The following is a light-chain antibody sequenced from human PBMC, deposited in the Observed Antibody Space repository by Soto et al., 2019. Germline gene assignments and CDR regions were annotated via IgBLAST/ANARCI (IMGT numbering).Light chain of an antibody. CDR3: QSYDTNNPWV. J-gene: IGLJ3*02. CDR2: EDN. V-gene: IGLV6-57*03. CDR1: SGSIASYY. Sequence: NFMLTQPHSVSESPGKTITISCTRSSGSIASYYVQWYQQRPGSAPTTVIYEDNQRPSGVPDRFSGSIDSSSNSASLTIPGLKTEDEADYYCQSYDTNNPWVFGGGTKLTVL.